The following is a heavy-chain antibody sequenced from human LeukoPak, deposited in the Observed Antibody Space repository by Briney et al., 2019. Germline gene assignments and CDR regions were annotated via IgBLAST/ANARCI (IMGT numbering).Heavy chain of an antibody. CDR3: ARVGSPMVRGALYYFDY. V-gene: IGHV4-39*07. CDR1: GGSISGSRHY. D-gene: IGHD3-10*01. CDR2: IDYSGST. Sequence: SETLSLTCTVSGGSISGSRHYWGWIRQPPGKGLEWIGSIDYSGSTNYNPSLKSRVTISVDTSKNQFSLKLSSVTAADTAVYYCARVGSPMVRGALYYFDYWGQGTLVTVSS. J-gene: IGHJ4*02.